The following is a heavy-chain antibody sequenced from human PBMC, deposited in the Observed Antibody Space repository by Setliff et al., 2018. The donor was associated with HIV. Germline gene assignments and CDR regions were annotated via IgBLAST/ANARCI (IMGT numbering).Heavy chain of an antibody. CDR1: GLDFTDSV. J-gene: IGHJ5*02. Sequence: SVKVSCKAPGLDFTDSVMQWVRLAGGQRLEWIGWIIFDSGHTDYAQRFQGRVTITSDMSTSTGYMELSSLISEDTAMYYCAIRPSGYASGQFAAWGQGTLVTVSS. CDR3: AIRPSGYASGQFAA. D-gene: IGHD5-12*01. V-gene: IGHV1-58*02. CDR2: IIFDSGHT.